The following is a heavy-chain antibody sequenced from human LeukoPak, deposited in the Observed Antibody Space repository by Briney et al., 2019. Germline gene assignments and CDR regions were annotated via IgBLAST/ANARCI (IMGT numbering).Heavy chain of an antibody. V-gene: IGHV7-4-1*02. CDR1: GYTFTSYA. CDR3: ARRYLGSDIVATIPAFDI. D-gene: IGHD5-12*01. Sequence: ASVKVSCKASGYTFTSYAMNWVRQAPGQGLEWMGWLNTNTGNPTYAQGFTGRFVFSLDTSVSTAYLQISSLKAEDTAVYYCARRYLGSDIVATIPAFDIWGQGTMVTVSS. CDR2: LNTNTGNP. J-gene: IGHJ3*02.